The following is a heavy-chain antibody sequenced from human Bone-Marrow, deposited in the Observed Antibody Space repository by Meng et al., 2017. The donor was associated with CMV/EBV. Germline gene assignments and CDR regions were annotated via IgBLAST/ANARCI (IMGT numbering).Heavy chain of an antibody. J-gene: IGHJ4*02. CDR2: ISSSSGTI. V-gene: IGHV3-48*04. CDR3: ARGGGTYSGDY. CDR1: RFTFSSYS. D-gene: IGHD1-26*01. Sequence: GGSLRLSCAASRFTFSSYSMNWVRQAPGKGLEWISYISSSSGTIYYADSVKGRFTISRDNAKNSLYLQMNSLRVEDTAVYFCARGGGTYSGDYCGQGTLVTVSS.